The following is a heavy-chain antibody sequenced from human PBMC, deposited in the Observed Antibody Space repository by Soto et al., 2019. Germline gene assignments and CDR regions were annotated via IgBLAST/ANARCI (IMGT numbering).Heavy chain of an antibody. V-gene: IGHV5-10-1*01. CDR3: ASSIAAAGTAYYYYGMDV. J-gene: IGHJ6*02. D-gene: IGHD6-13*01. CDR2: IDPSDSYT. CDR1: GYSFTSYW. Sequence: XESLKISCKGSGYSFTSYWISWVRQMPGKGLEWMGRIDPSDSYTNYSPSFQGHVTISADKSISTAYLQWSSLKASDTAMYYCASSIAAAGTAYYYYGMDVWGQGTTVTVSS.